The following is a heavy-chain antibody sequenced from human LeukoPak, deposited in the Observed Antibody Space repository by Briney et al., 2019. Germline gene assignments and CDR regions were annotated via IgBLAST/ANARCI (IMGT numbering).Heavy chain of an antibody. CDR1: GFSLSSNG. CDR3: AKPDFSRGNWFDP. J-gene: IGHJ5*02. Sequence: PGGSLRLSCAASGFSLSSNGMNWVRQAPGKGLEWVSFISGSGDDTNYADSVKGRFTIARDKAKNTVYLQMNSLRAEDTALYYCAKPDFSRGNWFDPWGQGTLVTVSS. V-gene: IGHV3-23*01. D-gene: IGHD2-21*02. CDR2: ISGSGDDT.